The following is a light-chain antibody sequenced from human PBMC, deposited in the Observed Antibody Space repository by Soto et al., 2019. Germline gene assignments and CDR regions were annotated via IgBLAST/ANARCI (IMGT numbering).Light chain of an antibody. Sequence: ETVMTQSPATLSLSPGERATLSCRASQRVSSKSVWYQQKPGQAPRFLIYGASTRGTGIPARFRGSGSGTEFTLTIDSLQSEDFAVYYWQQYDDWPPAFGGVTKVEIK. J-gene: IGKJ4*01. CDR1: QRVSSK. CDR3: QQYDDWPPA. V-gene: IGKV3-15*01. CDR2: GAS.